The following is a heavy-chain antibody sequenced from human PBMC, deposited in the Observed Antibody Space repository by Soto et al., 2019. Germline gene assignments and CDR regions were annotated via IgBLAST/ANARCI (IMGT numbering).Heavy chain of an antibody. V-gene: IGHV3-7*05. Sequence: EVQLVESGGGLVQPGGSLRLSCAASGFTFSSYGMSWVRQAPGKGLEWVANINQDGSEKYYVDSVKGRFTISRDNAKNSLFLQMNSLRAVDTAVYYCARGWSGGVYWGQGTLVTVSS. J-gene: IGHJ4*02. CDR2: INQDGSEK. CDR1: GFTFSSYG. D-gene: IGHD3-3*01. CDR3: ARGWSGGVY.